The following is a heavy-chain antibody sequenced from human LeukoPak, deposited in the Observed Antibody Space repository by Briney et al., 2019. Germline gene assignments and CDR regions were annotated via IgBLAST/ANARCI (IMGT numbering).Heavy chain of an antibody. CDR2: ISTSGGST. Sequence: PGGSLRLSCAASGFTFSSHAMSWVRQAPGKGLEWVSAISTSGGSTYYADSVKGRFTISRDNSKNTLYLQMNSLRAEDTAVYYCAKVGFDSSGYSDAFDIWGQGTMVTVSS. CDR3: AKVGFDSSGYSDAFDI. V-gene: IGHV3-23*01. CDR1: GFTFSSHA. D-gene: IGHD3-22*01. J-gene: IGHJ3*02.